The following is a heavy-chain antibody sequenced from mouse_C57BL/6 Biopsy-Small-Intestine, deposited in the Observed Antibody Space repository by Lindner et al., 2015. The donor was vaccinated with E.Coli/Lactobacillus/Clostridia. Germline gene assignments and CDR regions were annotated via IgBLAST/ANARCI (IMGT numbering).Heavy chain of an antibody. Sequence: SVKVSCKASGYTFTDYNVHWVRQAPGQGPEWMGRIHPVTGDTFYALKFQGRVTMTRDTSISAAYMELSRLGSDDTAVYYCAKVSREWTARIDYWGQGTPVTVSS. CDR2: IHPVTGDT. CDR1: GYTFTDYN. V-gene: IGHV1-74*01. D-gene: IGHD3-3*01. J-gene: IGHJ4*01. CDR3: AKVSREWTARIDY.